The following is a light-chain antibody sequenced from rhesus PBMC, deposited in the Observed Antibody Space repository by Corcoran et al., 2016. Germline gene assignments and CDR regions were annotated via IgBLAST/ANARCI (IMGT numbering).Light chain of an antibody. CDR1: QSARNN. Sequence: EIVMTQFPATLSLSPGERATLSCRASQSARNNLAWYPPKPGPAPTPLIYGASTRATGNPDRLRGRRSGTDFTLTLSSLDPEDFAVYYCQQCLNWPLTFGGGTKVEIK. V-gene: IGKV3-42*03. CDR2: GAS. CDR3: QQCLNWPLT. J-gene: IGKJ4*01.